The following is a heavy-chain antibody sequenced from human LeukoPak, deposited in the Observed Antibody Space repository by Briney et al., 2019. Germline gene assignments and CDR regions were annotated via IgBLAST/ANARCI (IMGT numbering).Heavy chain of an antibody. J-gene: IGHJ6*03. V-gene: IGHV4-34*01. Sequence: SETLSLTCAVYGGSFSGYYWGWIRQPPGKGLEWIGEINHSGGTNYNPSLKSRVTMSVDTSKNQFSLKLSSVTAADTAVYYCARSGWYRYYYMDVWGKGTTVTISS. CDR2: INHSGGT. CDR1: GGSFSGYY. D-gene: IGHD6-19*01. CDR3: ARSGWYRYYYMDV.